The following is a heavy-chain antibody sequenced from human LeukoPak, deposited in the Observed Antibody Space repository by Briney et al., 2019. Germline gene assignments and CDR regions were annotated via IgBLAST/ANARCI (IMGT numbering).Heavy chain of an antibody. D-gene: IGHD3-22*01. CDR2: ISGSGGGT. V-gene: IGHV3-23*01. Sequence: PGGSLRLSCEVSGITLSNYGMSWVRQAPWKGLEWVAGISGSGGGTNYAESVKGRFTISRDNSKNTLYLQMNSLRAEDTAVYFCAKRGVVIRVIRVGFHKEAYYFDSWGQGALVSVSS. CDR3: AKRGVVIRVIRVGFHKEAYYFDS. J-gene: IGHJ4*02. CDR1: GITLSNYG.